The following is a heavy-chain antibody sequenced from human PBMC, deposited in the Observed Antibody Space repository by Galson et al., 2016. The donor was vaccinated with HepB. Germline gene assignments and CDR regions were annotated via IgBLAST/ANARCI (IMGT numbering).Heavy chain of an antibody. V-gene: IGHV1-46*01. D-gene: IGHD3-10*01. J-gene: IGHJ6*02. CDR3: ASALEVRTRHGDGLAV. Sequence: SVKVSCKASGYAFISYHMHWVRQAPGQGPEWMAIINPSTGATSYAQKFQGRATMTRDTSTSTIYMELISLRSEDTAVYYCASALEVRTRHGDGLAVWGQGTWVTVSS. CDR1: GYAFISYH. CDR2: INPSTGAT.